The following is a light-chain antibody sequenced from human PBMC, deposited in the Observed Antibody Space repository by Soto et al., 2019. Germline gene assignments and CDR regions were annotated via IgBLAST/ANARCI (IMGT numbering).Light chain of an antibody. CDR3: QQYGSSPWT. CDR1: QSVSSSY. CDR2: GAS. V-gene: IGKV3-20*01. Sequence: EIVLTQSPGTLSLSPGERATLSCRASQSVSSSYLAWYNQKPGQAPRLLIYGASSRATAIPDRFSGSGSGTDFTLTVSRLEPEDFAVYYCQQYGSSPWTFGQGTKVEIK. J-gene: IGKJ1*01.